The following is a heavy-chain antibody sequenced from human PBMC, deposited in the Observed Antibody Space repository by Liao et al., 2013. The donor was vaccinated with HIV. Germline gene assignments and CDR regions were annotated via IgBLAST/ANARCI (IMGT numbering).Heavy chain of an antibody. D-gene: IGHD2-2*02. J-gene: IGHJ4*02. CDR2: IYTSGTT. CDR3: ARGRVVPAAIRARYFDY. CDR1: GGSITSGSYY. V-gene: IGHV4-61*02. Sequence: QVQLQESGPGLVRPSQTLSLTCTVSGGSITSGSYYWSWVRQPAGKGLEWIGRIYTSGTTKYTASLKSRVTISADTSKNQFSLKLSSVTTADTALYFCARGRVVPAAIRARYFDYWGPGSLVTVSS.